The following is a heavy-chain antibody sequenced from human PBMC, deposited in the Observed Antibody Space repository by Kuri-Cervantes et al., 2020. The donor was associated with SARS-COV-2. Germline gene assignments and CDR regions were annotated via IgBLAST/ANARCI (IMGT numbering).Heavy chain of an antibody. V-gene: IGHV3-74*01. CDR1: GFTFSSYR. CDR2: INSDGSST. CDR3: ARDVVHDSWSGYENWFDP. J-gene: IGHJ5*02. D-gene: IGHD3-3*01. Sequence: GESLKISCAASGFTFSSYRMHWVRQAPGKGLVWVSRINSDGSSTSYADSVKGRFTISRDNAKNTLYLQMNSLRAEDTAVYYCARDVVHDSWSGYENWFDPWGQGTLVTVSS.